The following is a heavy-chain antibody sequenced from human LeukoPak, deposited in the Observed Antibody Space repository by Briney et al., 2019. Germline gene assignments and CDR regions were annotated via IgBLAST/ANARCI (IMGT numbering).Heavy chain of an antibody. CDR2: ISSSGSTI. Sequence: GGSLRLSCAASGFTFSSYEMNWVRQAPGKGLEWVSYISSSGSTIYYADSVKGRFTISRDNAKNSLYLQMNSLRAEDTALYYCAKTDGDYDFFDYWGQGTLVTVSS. CDR1: GFTFSSYE. J-gene: IGHJ4*02. D-gene: IGHD4-17*01. V-gene: IGHV3-48*03. CDR3: AKTDGDYDFFDY.